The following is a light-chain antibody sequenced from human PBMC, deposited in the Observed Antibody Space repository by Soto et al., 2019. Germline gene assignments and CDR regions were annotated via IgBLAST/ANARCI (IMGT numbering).Light chain of an antibody. CDR2: WAS. CDR1: QSVLYNSDNKNY. V-gene: IGKV4-1*01. CDR3: QQYYTTLS. J-gene: IGKJ4*01. Sequence: DIVMTQYPDSLAVSLGERATINCKSSQSVLYNSDNKNYLAWYQQKAGQPPKLLIYWASTRDSGVPDRFSGSGSGADFTITINNLQAEDVAVYYCQQYYTTLSFGGGTKVEIK.